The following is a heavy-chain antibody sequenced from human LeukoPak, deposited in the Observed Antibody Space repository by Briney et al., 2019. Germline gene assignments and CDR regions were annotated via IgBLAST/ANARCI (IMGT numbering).Heavy chain of an antibody. Sequence: SQTLSLTCTVSGGSISSGSYNWSWIRQPAGQGLEWIGRIYTSGSTNYNPSLRSRVTISVDTSKNQFSLKLSSVTAADTAVYYCASSSSGYSYWGQGTLVTVSS. V-gene: IGHV4-61*02. CDR3: ASSSSGYSY. CDR1: GGSISSGSYN. CDR2: IYTSGST. D-gene: IGHD3-22*01. J-gene: IGHJ4*02.